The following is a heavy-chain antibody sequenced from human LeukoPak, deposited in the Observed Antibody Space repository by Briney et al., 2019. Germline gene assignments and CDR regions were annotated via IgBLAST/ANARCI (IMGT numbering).Heavy chain of an antibody. V-gene: IGHV3-30*02. J-gene: IGHJ4*02. CDR2: IRYEGSNK. Sequence: GGSLRLSCAASGFTFSSYGMHWVRQAPGKGLEWVAFIRYEGSNKYYAYSVKGRFTISSDNSKNTQYLQMNSLRAEDTAVYYCAKNLFYYDGSGHVFDDWGQGTLVTVSS. D-gene: IGHD3-22*01. CDR3: AKNLFYYDGSGHVFDD. CDR1: GFTFSSYG.